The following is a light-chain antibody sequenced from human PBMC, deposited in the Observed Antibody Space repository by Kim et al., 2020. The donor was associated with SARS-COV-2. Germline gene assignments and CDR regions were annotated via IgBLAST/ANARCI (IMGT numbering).Light chain of an antibody. J-gene: IGLJ3*02. CDR1: KLGDNY. CDR2: QDS. CDR3: QAWDSNTGV. Sequence: SYELTQPPSVSVSPGQTASITCSGDKLGDNYACWYQQKPGQSPVLVIYQDSKRPSGIPERFSGSNSGNKATLTISGTQPMDEADFYCQAWDSNTGVFGGGTQLTVL. V-gene: IGLV3-1*01.